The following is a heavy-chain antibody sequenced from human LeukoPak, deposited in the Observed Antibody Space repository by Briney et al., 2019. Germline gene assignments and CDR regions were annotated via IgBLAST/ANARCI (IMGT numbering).Heavy chain of an antibody. CDR3: ARLEYRNITSCYALNHDAFDI. D-gene: IGHD2-2*01. CDR1: GYTFTSYY. CDR2: INPSGGST. J-gene: IGHJ3*02. V-gene: IGHV1-46*03. Sequence: ASVKVSCKASGYTFTSYYMHWVRQAPGQGLEWMGIINPSGGSTTYAQKFQGRVTMTRDTSTSTVYMELSSLRSEDTAVYYCARLEYRNITSCYALNHDAFDIWGQGTMVTVSS.